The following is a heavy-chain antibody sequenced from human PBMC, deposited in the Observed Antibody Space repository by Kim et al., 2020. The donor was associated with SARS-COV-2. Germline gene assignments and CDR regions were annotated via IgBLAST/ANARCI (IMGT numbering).Heavy chain of an antibody. CDR1: GYTFTSYA. Sequence: ASVKVSCKASGYTFTSYAMHWVRQAPGQRLEWMGWINAGNGNTKYSQKFQGRVTITRDTSASTAYMELSSLRSEDTAVYYCAREGCSGGSCSYYYGMDVWGQGTTVTVSS. D-gene: IGHD2-15*01. V-gene: IGHV1-3*01. CDR2: INAGNGNT. CDR3: AREGCSGGSCSYYYGMDV. J-gene: IGHJ6*02.